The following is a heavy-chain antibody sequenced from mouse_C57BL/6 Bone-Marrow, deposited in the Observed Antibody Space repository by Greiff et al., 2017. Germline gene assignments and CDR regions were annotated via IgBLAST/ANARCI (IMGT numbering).Heavy chain of an antibody. CDR2: IDPETGGT. Sequence: VKLQESGAELVRPGASVTLSCKASGYTFTDYEMHWVKQTPVHGLEWIGAIDPETGGTAYNQKFKGKAILTADKSSSTAYMELRSLTSEDSAVYYCTRRDYYGSSPWYFDVWGTGTTVTVSS. J-gene: IGHJ1*03. V-gene: IGHV1-15*01. CDR1: GYTFTDYE. D-gene: IGHD1-1*01. CDR3: TRRDYYGSSPWYFDV.